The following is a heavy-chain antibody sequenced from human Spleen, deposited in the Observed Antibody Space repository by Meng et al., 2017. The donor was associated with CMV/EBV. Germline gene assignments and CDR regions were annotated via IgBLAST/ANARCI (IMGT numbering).Heavy chain of an antibody. CDR2: INPNRATT. V-gene: IGHV1-2*02. CDR1: GHIFTDYY. J-gene: IGHJ4*02. CDR3: ARDLIFGVVTLDY. Sequence: KASGHIFTDYYLHWVRQAPGQGPEWMGWINPNRATTKYAQKFQGRVTMTRDTSSSTAYMELSRLRSDDTAVYFCARDLIFGVVTLDYWGQGTLVTVSS. D-gene: IGHD3-3*01.